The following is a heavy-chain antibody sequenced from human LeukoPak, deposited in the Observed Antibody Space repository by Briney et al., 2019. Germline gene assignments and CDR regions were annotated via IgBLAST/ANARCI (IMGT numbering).Heavy chain of an antibody. J-gene: IGHJ4*02. V-gene: IGHV3-64D*06. CDR2: ISSNGGST. CDR1: GFTFSSYA. D-gene: IGHD3-9*01. CDR3: VTTVRRDYDILTGYYSQPFDY. Sequence: PGGSLRLSCSASGFTFSSYAMHWVRQAPGKGLEYVSAISSNGGSTYYADSVKGRFTISRDNSKNTLYLQMSSLRAEDTAAYYCVTTVRRDYDILTGYYSQPFDYWGQGALVTVSS.